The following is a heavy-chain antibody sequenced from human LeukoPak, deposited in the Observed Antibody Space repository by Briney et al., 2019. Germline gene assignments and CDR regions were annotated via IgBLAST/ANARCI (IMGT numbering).Heavy chain of an antibody. Sequence: SETLSLTCTVFDDSLNNYYWNWIRQPPGKGLEWIGYIYYSGHTNYNPSLNSRVAISIDTSKNQFSLKLSSVTAADTAVYYCARAGIAAAGMDYWGQGTLVTVSS. V-gene: IGHV4-59*01. CDR1: DDSLNNYY. CDR2: IYYSGHT. CDR3: ARAGIAAAGMDY. D-gene: IGHD6-13*01. J-gene: IGHJ4*02.